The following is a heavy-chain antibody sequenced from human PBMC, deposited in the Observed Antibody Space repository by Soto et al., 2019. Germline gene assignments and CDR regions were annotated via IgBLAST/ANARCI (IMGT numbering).Heavy chain of an antibody. D-gene: IGHD2-2*01. J-gene: IGHJ5*02. CDR2: IRSKAYGGTT. CDR3: TRMLGYCSSTSCLNWFDP. V-gene: IGHV3-49*03. CDR1: GFTFGDYA. Sequence: GGSLRLSCTASGFTFGDYAMSWFRQAPGKGLEWVGFIRSKAYGGTTEYAASVKGRFTISRDDSKSIAYLQMNSLKTEDTAVYYCTRMLGYCSSTSCLNWFDPWGQGNLVTVSS.